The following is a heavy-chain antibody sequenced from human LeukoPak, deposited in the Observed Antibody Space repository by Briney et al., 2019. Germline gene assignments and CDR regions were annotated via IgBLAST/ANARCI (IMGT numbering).Heavy chain of an antibody. CDR1: GGTFSSYA. CDR3: ARDQPVVTAEFRSPDAFDI. D-gene: IGHD2-2*01. CDR2: IIPIFGTA. J-gene: IGHJ3*02. V-gene: IGHV1-69*13. Sequence: SVKVSCKASGGTFSSYAISWVRQAPGQGLEWMGGIIPIFGTANYAQKFQGRVTITADESTSTAYMELSSLRSEDTAVYYCARDQPVVTAEFRSPDAFDIWGQGTMVTVSS.